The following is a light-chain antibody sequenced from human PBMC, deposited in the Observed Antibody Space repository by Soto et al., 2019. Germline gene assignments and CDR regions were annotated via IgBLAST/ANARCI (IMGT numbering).Light chain of an antibody. CDR1: QNVGSY. CDR2: GVS. Sequence: EIVLTQSPDTLSLFPGERATLSCRASQNVGSYLAWYQEKPGQAPRLLIYGVSTRAAGISDRFSGSGSGTDFTLTISRLEPEDFAVYYCQQYGSSGTFGQGTKVDIK. CDR3: QQYGSSGT. V-gene: IGKV3-20*01. J-gene: IGKJ1*01.